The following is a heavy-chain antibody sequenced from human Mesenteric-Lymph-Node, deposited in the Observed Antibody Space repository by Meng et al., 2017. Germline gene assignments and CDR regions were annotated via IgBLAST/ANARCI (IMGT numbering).Heavy chain of an antibody. Sequence: QRHLQESGPGLVKPSESLSPTCTVSGGSIRTTSYYWGWIRQPPGKGLEWIANGYYNGNTYFNPSLQSRVIISVDTSKNQFSLKLISVTVADTAVYYCARASRTFDNWFDPWGQGTLVTVSS. D-gene: IGHD1-14*01. J-gene: IGHJ5*02. CDR3: ARASRTFDNWFDP. CDR2: GYYNGNT. V-gene: IGHV4-39*01. CDR1: GGSIRTTSYY.